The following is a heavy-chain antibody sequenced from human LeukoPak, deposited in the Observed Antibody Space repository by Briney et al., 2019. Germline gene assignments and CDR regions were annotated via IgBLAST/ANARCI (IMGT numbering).Heavy chain of an antibody. CDR2: INPSGGST. D-gene: IGHD2-15*01. V-gene: IGHV1-46*01. CDR1: GYTFTSYY. CDR3: AREPYCSGGSCYLSYGMDV. Sequence: GASVKVSCKASGYTFTSYYMHWVRQAPGQGLEWMGIINPSGGSTSYAQKFQGRVTMTRDTSTSTVYMELSSLRSDDTAVYYCAREPYCSGGSCYLSYGMDVWGQGTTVTVSS. J-gene: IGHJ6*02.